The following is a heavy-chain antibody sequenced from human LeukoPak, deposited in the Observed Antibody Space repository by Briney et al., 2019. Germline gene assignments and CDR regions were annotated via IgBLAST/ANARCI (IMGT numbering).Heavy chain of an antibody. J-gene: IGHJ6*02. D-gene: IGHD3-10*01. Sequence: PGRSLRLSCAASGSTFSSYEMNWVRQAPGKGLEWVSYISSSGSTIYYADSVKGRFTISRDNAKNSLYLQMNSLRAEDTAVYYCARDLVVRGVIRTYCYGMDVWGQGTTVTVSS. CDR3: ARDLVVRGVIRTYCYGMDV. CDR2: ISSSGSTI. CDR1: GSTFSSYE. V-gene: IGHV3-48*03.